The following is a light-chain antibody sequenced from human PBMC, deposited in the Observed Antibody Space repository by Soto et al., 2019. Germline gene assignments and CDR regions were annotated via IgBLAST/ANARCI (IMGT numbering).Light chain of an antibody. J-gene: IGKJ2*01. CDR3: QQYNRYPYT. CDR1: QIISSW. Sequence: IQMTQSTSTLSASVGDRVTITCRASQIISSWLAWYQQKPGKAPKLLIYDASSLESGVPSRFSGSGSGTEFTLTISSLQPDDFATYYCQQYNRYPYTFGQGTKVDI. CDR2: DAS. V-gene: IGKV1-5*01.